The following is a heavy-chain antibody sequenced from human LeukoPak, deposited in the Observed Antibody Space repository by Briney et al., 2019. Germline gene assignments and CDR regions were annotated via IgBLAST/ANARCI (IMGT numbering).Heavy chain of an antibody. D-gene: IGHD3-22*01. CDR3: ARGGPKYYYDSSGYYPLDY. J-gene: IGHJ4*02. CDR2: IYPKSGNT. V-gene: IGHV1-8*03. Sequence: ASVKVSCKASGYSFTSYDINWVRQATGQGREWVGWIYPKSGNTGYAQKFQGRVTITRNTSISTAYMELSRLRSETTAVYYCARGGPKYYYDSSGYYPLDYCGQGTLVTVSS. CDR1: GYSFTSYD.